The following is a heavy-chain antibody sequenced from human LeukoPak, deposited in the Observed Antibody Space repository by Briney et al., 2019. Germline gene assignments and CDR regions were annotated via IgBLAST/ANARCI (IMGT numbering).Heavy chain of an antibody. CDR2: INPNSGGT. D-gene: IGHD3-3*01. CDR3: ASFGMETHDAFDI. Sequence: ASVKVSCKASGYTFTGYYMHWVRQAPGQGLECMGRINPNSGGTNYAQKFQGRVTMTRDTSISTAYMELSRLRSDDTAVYYCASFGMETHDAFDIWGQGTMVTVSS. J-gene: IGHJ3*02. V-gene: IGHV1-2*06. CDR1: GYTFTGYY.